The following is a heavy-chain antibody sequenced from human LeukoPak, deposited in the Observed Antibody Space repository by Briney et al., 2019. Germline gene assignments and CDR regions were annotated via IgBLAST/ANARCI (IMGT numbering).Heavy chain of an antibody. CDR1: GFTFSSYW. CDR3: AKHGSSTRWPINWFDP. CDR2: INSDGSST. Sequence: GGSLRLSCAASGFTFSSYWMHWVRRAPGKGLVWVSRINSDGSSTSYADSVKGRFTISRDNAKNTLYLQMNSLRAEDTAVYYCAKHGSSTRWPINWFDPWGQGTLVTVSS. D-gene: IGHD2-2*01. V-gene: IGHV3-74*01. J-gene: IGHJ5*02.